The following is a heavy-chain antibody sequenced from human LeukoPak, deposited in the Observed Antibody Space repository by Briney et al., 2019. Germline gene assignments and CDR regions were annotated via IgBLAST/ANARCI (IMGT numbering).Heavy chain of an antibody. CDR1: GFTFNIYG. Sequence: GGSLRLSCAASGFTFNIYGMSWVRQAPGKGLEWVSAISGSGGSTYYADSVKGRFTISGDNSKNTLYLQMNSLRADDTAVYYCAHGTMYQLDSWGQGTLVTVSS. CDR3: AHGTMYQLDS. J-gene: IGHJ4*02. CDR2: ISGSGGST. V-gene: IGHV3-23*01. D-gene: IGHD2-2*01.